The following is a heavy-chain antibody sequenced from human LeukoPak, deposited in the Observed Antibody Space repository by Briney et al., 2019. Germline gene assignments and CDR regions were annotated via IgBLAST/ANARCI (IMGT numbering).Heavy chain of an antibody. V-gene: IGHV1-8*01. J-gene: IGHJ6*03. CDR3: ARAKRELPSYYYYMDV. Sequence: VASVKVSCKASGYTFTSYDINWVRQATAQGLGWMGWMNPNSGNTDYAQKFQGRVTMTRNTSISTAYMELSSLRSEDTAVYYCARAKRELPSYYYYMDVWGKGTTVTVSS. D-gene: IGHD1-26*01. CDR1: GYTFTSYD. CDR2: MNPNSGNT.